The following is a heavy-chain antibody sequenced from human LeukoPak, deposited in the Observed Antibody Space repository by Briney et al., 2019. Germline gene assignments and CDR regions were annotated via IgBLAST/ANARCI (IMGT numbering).Heavy chain of an antibody. CDR1: GYTFTSYG. CDR2: ISAYNGNT. J-gene: IGHJ6*02. V-gene: IGHV1-18*01. D-gene: IGHD6-13*01. CDR3: ASFSSSSWTNYYYYYGMDV. Sequence: ASVKVSCKASGYTFTSYGISWVRQAPGQGLEWMGWISAYNGNTNYAQKLQGRVTMTTDTSTSTAYMELRSLRSDDTAVYYCASFSSSSWTNYYYYYGMDVWGQGTTVTASS.